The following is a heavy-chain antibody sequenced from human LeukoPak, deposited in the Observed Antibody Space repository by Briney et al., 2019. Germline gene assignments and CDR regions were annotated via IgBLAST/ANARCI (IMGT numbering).Heavy chain of an antibody. V-gene: IGHV3-7*01. CDR2: IKQDGSEK. J-gene: IGHJ4*02. D-gene: IGHD6-13*01. Sequence: GGSLRLSCAASGFTFRNYWMGWVRQAPGKGLEWVANIKQDGSEKNYVDSVKGRFTISRDNAENSLFLQMNSLRVEDTAVYYCAREWQGGIAAAGTRIEGDYWGQGTLVAVSS. CDR3: AREWQGGIAAAGTRIEGDY. CDR1: GFTFRNYW.